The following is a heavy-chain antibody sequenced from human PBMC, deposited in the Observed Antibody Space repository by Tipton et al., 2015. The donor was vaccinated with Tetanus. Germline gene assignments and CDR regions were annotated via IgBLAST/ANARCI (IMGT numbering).Heavy chain of an antibody. J-gene: IGHJ6*02. CDR2: ISWNSGSI. CDR1: GFTFDDYA. Sequence: SLRLSCAASGFTFDDYAMHWVRQAPGKGLEWVSGISWNSGSIGYADSVKGRFTISRDNAKNSLYLQMNSLRAEDTALYYCARGLAATSGMDVWGQGTTVTVSS. V-gene: IGHV3-9*01. CDR3: ARGLAATSGMDV. D-gene: IGHD2-15*01.